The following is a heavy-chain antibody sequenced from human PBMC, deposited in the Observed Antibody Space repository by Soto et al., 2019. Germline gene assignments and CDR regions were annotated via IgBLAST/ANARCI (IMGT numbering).Heavy chain of an antibody. J-gene: IGHJ4*02. CDR3: ASGPGSGWYDY. CDR1: GGSISSGDYY. D-gene: IGHD6-19*01. CDR2: IYYSGST. Sequence: QVQLQESGPGLVKPSQTLSLTCTVSGGSISSGDYYWSWIRQHPGKGLEWIGYIYYSGSTYYNPSLKSRVPISVATSKNQFSLKRSSLTAANPAVYYGASGPGSGWYDYWGQGTLVTVSS. V-gene: IGHV4-31*03.